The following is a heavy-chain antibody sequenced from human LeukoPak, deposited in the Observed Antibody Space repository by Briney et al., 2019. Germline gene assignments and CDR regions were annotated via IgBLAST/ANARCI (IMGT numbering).Heavy chain of an antibody. D-gene: IGHD2-2*03. CDR3: ARVGPPGYCSSTSCYGYYFYYMDV. CDR1: GYTFTSYV. CDR2: ISAYNGNT. V-gene: IGHV1-18*01. J-gene: IGHJ6*03. Sequence: GASVKVSCKASGYTFTSYVISWVRQAPGQGLEWMGWISAYNGNTNYAQELQGRVTMTTDTSTSTAYMELRSLRSDDTAVYYCARVGPPGYCSSTSCYGYYFYYMDVWGKGTTVIISS.